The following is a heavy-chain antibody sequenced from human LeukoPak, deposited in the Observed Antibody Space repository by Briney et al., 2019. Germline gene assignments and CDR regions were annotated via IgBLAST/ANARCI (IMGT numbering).Heavy chain of an antibody. CDR1: GFSFTSYW. D-gene: IGHD3-22*01. J-gene: IGHJ3*02. CDR3: ARDIDSRGYYYGGAFDI. Sequence: QAGGSLRLSCEASGFSFTSYWMSWVRQAPGKGLEWVANIKEDGSEKYYVDSVKGRFTISRDNAKNSVYLQMNSLRAEDTAVYYCARDIDSRGYYYGGAFDIWGQGTMVTVSS. CDR2: IKEDGSEK. V-gene: IGHV3-7*01.